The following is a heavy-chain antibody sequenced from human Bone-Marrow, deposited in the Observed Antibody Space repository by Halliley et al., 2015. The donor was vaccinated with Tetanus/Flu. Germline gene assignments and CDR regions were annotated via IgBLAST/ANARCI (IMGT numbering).Heavy chain of an antibody. D-gene: IGHD6-13*01. V-gene: IGHV4-59*01. J-gene: IGHJ4*02. CDR1: GGSISSYH. CDR2: IYYSGST. CDR3: ARVSPQKAAAITSYFDY. Sequence: LRLSCTVSGGSISSYHWSWIRQPPGKGLEWIGYIYYSGSTNYNPSLKSRVTISVDTSKNQFSLKLRSVTAADTAVYYCARVSPQKAAAITSYFDYWGQGTLVTVSS.